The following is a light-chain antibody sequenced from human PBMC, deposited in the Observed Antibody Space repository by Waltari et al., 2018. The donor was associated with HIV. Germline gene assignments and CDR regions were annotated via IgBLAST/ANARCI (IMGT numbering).Light chain of an antibody. V-gene: IGLV2-8*01. J-gene: IGLJ2*01. CDR3: SSYAGSSNLV. Sequence: QSALTQPPSASGSPGQSVTISCTGTSSDVGGYNYVPWYQQHPGKAPKLMIYSVSKRPSGVPDRFSGSKSGKTASLTVSGLQAEDEADYYCSSYAGSSNLVFGGGTKLTVL. CDR2: SVS. CDR1: SSDVGGYNY.